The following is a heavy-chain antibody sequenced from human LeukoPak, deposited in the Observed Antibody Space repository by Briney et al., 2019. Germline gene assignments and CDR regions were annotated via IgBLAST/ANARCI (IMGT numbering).Heavy chain of an antibody. CDR3: ARTFYDTLDSDAFDF. D-gene: IGHD2/OR15-2a*01. CDR1: GYTFTGYY. CDR2: INPNSGGT. Sequence: ASVKVSCKASGYTFTGYYMHWVRQAPGQGLEWMGWINPNSGGTNNAQKFQGRVTMTRDTSISTAYMGLSRLRSDDTAVYYCARTFYDTLDSDAFDFWGQGTMVIVSS. V-gene: IGHV1-2*02. J-gene: IGHJ3*01.